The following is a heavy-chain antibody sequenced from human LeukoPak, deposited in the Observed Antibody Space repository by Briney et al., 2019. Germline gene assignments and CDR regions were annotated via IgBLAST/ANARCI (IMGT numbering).Heavy chain of an antibody. CDR1: GFSVSSIY. CDR2: ISGSGGST. V-gene: IGHV3-23*01. D-gene: IGHD1-26*01. Sequence: GGSLRLSCAASGFSVSSIYMNWVRQAPGKGPEWVSAISGSGGSTYYADSVKGRFTISRDNSKNTLFLHMNTLRAEDTAIYYCAKDRTVGASYWYFDLWGRGTLVTVSS. J-gene: IGHJ2*01. CDR3: AKDRTVGASYWYFDL.